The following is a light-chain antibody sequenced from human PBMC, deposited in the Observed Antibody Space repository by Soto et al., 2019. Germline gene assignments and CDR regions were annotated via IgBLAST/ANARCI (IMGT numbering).Light chain of an antibody. Sequence: ENVLTQSPATLSLSPGEGATLSCRASESVGSDLAWYQQKPGQPPRLLIYDVSGRATGVPARFSGSGSGTDFTLPISSLEPEDFAVYYCQQRDSRPLTFGGGTKVEIK. CDR3: QQRDSRPLT. V-gene: IGKV3-11*01. CDR1: ESVGSD. CDR2: DVS. J-gene: IGKJ4*01.